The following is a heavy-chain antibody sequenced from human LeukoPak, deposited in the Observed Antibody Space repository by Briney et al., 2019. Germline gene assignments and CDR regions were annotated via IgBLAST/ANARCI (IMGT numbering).Heavy chain of an antibody. CDR1: GFTFSSYS. V-gene: IGHV3-21*01. J-gene: IGHJ4*02. CDR3: AREDGIVGATSAFDY. Sequence: GGSLRLSCAASGFTFSSYSMNWVRQAPGKGLEGVSSINGRSNYRYYADSVKGRFTISRDNAKNALYLQMNSLRAEDMAIYYCAREDGIVGATSAFDYWGQGTLVTVSS. D-gene: IGHD1-26*01. CDR2: INGRSNYR.